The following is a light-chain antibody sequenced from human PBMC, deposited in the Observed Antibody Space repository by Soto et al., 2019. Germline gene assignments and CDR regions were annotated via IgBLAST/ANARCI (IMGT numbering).Light chain of an antibody. CDR1: SSDVGGYNY. CDR3: SSYTSSSTLL. CDR2: EVS. V-gene: IGLV2-14*01. Sequence: QSALTQPASVSRSPGQSITISCTGTSSDVGGYNYVSWYQQHPGKAPKLMIYEVSNRPSGVSNRFSGSKSGNTASLTISGLQAEDEADYYCSSYTSSSTLLFGGGTKVTVL. J-gene: IGLJ2*01.